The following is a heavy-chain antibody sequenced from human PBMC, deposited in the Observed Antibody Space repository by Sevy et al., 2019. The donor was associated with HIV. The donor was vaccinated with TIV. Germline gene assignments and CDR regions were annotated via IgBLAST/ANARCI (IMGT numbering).Heavy chain of an antibody. CDR1: GFTFSTDT. Sequence: EGSLRLSCAASGFTFSTDTLHWVRQAPGKALEWLAVIASDGSNKYYTDSVKGRFTISRDNSKNTLYLQMNSLRAEDTAVYYWSRPYSGSGSYRGLKTGFYYYYAMDLWGQGTTVTVSS. J-gene: IGHJ6*02. V-gene: IGHV3-30*04. CDR3: SRPYSGSGSYRGLKTGFYYYYAMDL. CDR2: IASDGSNK. D-gene: IGHD3-10*01.